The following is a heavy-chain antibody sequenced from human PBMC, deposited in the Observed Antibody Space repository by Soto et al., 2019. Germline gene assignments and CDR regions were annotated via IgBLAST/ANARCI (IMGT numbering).Heavy chain of an antibody. CDR1: GYTFTSYG. CDR2: ISAYNGNT. J-gene: IGHJ4*02. Sequence: GESLKISCKASGYTFTSYGISWVRQAPGQGLEWMGWISAYNGNTNYAQKLQGRVTMTTDTSTSTAYMELRSLRSDDTAVYYCATFPSSSWHYWGQGTLVTVSS. D-gene: IGHD6-13*01. CDR3: ATFPSSSWHY. V-gene: IGHV1-18*01.